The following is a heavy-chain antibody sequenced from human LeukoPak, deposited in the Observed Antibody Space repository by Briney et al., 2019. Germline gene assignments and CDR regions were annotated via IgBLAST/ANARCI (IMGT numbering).Heavy chain of an antibody. CDR3: ARFRVTEAFDI. CDR2: IIPIFGTA. CDR1: GYTFTGYY. V-gene: IGHV1-69*05. Sequence: SVKVSCKASGYTFTGYYMHWVRQAPGQGLEWMGRIIPIFGTANYAQKFQGRVTITTDESTSTAYMELSSLRSEDTAVYYCARFRVTEAFDIWGQGTMVTVSS. J-gene: IGHJ3*02. D-gene: IGHD2-21*02.